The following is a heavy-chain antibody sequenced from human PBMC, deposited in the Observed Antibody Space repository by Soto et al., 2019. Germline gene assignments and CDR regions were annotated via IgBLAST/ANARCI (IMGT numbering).Heavy chain of an antibody. CDR3: AKGYYDYVWGSFGIDY. J-gene: IGHJ4*02. V-gene: IGHV3-30*18. Sequence: QVQLVESGGGVVQPGRSLRLSCAASGFTFSSYGMHWVRQAPGKGLEWVAVISYDGSNKYYADSVKGRFTISRDNSKNTLYLQMTGLRAEDTAVYYCAKGYYDYVWGSFGIDYWGQGTLVTVSS. CDR2: ISYDGSNK. CDR1: GFTFSSYG. D-gene: IGHD3-16*01.